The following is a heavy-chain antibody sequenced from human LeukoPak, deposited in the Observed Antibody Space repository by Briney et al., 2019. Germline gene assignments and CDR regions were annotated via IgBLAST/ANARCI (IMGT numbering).Heavy chain of an antibody. CDR2: ISWNSGSI. CDR1: GFTFDDYA. CDR3: AKDSGDTYYYYGMDV. D-gene: IGHD3-10*01. Sequence: PGRSLRLSCAASGFTFDDYAMHWVRQAPGKGLEWVSGISWNSGSIGYADPVKGRFTISRDNAKNSLYLQMNSLRAEDTALYYCAKDSGDTYYYYGMDVWGQGTTVTVSS. J-gene: IGHJ6*02. V-gene: IGHV3-9*01.